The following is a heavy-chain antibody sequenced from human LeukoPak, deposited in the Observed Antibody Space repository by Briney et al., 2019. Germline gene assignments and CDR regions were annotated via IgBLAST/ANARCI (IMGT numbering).Heavy chain of an antibody. Sequence: GGSLRLSCAASGFTFRSYGMHWVRQAPGKGLEWVTFIGYDGSNKYYADSVKGRFTISRDNSKNTLYLQMNSLRAEDTAVYYCAKPIVGATHYYYYMDVWGKGTTVTVSS. V-gene: IGHV3-30*02. CDR3: AKPIVGATHYYYYMDV. J-gene: IGHJ6*03. D-gene: IGHD1-26*01. CDR1: GFTFRSYG. CDR2: IGYDGSNK.